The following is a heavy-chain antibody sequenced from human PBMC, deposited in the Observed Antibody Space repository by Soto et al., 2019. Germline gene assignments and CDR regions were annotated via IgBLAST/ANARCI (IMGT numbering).Heavy chain of an antibody. Sequence: GGSLRLSCAASGFTFSNAWMNWVRQAPGKGLEWVGRIKSKTDGGTTDYAAPVKGRFTISRDDSKNTLYLQMNSLKTEDTAVYYCTTNPYRSGGSCYPTYGMDVWGQGTTVTAP. CDR2: IKSKTDGGTT. V-gene: IGHV3-15*07. D-gene: IGHD2-15*01. CDR1: GFTFSNAW. J-gene: IGHJ6*02. CDR3: TTNPYRSGGSCYPTYGMDV.